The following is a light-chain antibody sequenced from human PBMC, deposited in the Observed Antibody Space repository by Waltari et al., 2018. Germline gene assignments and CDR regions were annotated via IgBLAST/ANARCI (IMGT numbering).Light chain of an antibody. CDR2: KAN. CDR1: SGLVVPTSY. V-gene: IGLV8-61*01. CDR3: ALYMGSGIWV. J-gene: IGLJ3*02. Sequence: QTAVTQEPSVSVSRGGRVALTCDLSSGLVVPTSYATWYQQTPGQAPRTLVYKANARSSGVPDRFSGSILGNTAALTITGAQADDESDYYCALYMGSGIWVFGGGTKLTVL.